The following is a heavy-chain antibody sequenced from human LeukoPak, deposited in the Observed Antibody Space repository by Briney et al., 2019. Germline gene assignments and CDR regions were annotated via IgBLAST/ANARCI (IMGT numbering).Heavy chain of an antibody. CDR3: ARDRGVAPTNKGGAWFDP. CDR2: IKQDGSEK. V-gene: IGHV3-7*01. CDR1: GFTYSSYW. Sequence: PGGSLRLSCAASGFTYSSYWMSWARQAPGKGLEWVANIKQDGSEKYYVDSVEGRLTISRDNAKNSLFLQMNSLRAEDTAMYYCARDRGVAPTNKGGAWFDPWGQGTLVTVSS. J-gene: IGHJ5*02. D-gene: IGHD3-10*01.